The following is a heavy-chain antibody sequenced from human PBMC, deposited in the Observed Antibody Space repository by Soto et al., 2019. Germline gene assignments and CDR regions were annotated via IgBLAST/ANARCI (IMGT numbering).Heavy chain of an antibody. Sequence: AASVKVSCKASGYTFTGYYMHWVRQAPGQGLEWMGWINPNSGGTNYAQKFQGWVTMTRDTSISTAYMELSRLRSDDTAVYYCARDNPDMISGMDVWGQGTTVTVSS. V-gene: IGHV1-2*04. J-gene: IGHJ6*02. CDR2: INPNSGGT. D-gene: IGHD3-22*01. CDR1: GYTFTGYY. CDR3: ARDNPDMISGMDV.